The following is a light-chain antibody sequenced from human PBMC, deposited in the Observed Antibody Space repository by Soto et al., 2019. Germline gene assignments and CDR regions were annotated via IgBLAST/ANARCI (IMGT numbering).Light chain of an antibody. CDR2: AAS. J-gene: IGKJ4*01. CDR3: KQSKSFPLT. Sequence: DIQMTQSPSSLSASVGDRVSITCRASQDIERWLAWYQQKPGEAPKVLIYAASSLQSGVPSRFSGSGSGTDFSLTISSLQPEDCATYYCKQSKSFPLTFGGGTKVEIK. V-gene: IGKV1-12*01. CDR1: QDIERW.